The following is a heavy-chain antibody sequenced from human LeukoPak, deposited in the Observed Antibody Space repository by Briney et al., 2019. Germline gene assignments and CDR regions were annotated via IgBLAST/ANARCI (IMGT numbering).Heavy chain of an antibody. CDR1: GFTLSDHY. D-gene: IGHD2-8*01. V-gene: IGHV1-2*02. CDR2: LSPNNGAA. J-gene: IGHJ4*02. CDR3: ARDGPAQMVDLDY. Sequence: ASVKVSCKASGFTLSDHYMYWVRQAPGQGLEWVGWLSPNNGAAKSAQKFQGRVTMTRDTSINTVYMELSRLRSDDTAVYYCARDGPAQMVDLDYWGQGNLVNVSS.